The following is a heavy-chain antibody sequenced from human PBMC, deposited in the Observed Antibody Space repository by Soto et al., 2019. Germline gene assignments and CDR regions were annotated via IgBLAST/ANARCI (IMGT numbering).Heavy chain of an antibody. J-gene: IGHJ4*02. CDR1: GGSISSYY. Sequence: SETQSLTCPVSGGSISSYYLSWIRQPPGKGLEWIGYIYYSGSTNYNPSLKSRVTISVDTSKNQFSLKLSSVTAADTAVYYCARTRSSSLFDYWGQGTLVTVSS. CDR3: ARTRSSSLFDY. V-gene: IGHV4-59*01. CDR2: IYYSGST.